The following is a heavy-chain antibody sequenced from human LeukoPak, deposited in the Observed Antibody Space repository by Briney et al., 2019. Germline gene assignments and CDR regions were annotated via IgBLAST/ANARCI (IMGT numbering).Heavy chain of an antibody. J-gene: IGHJ4*02. V-gene: IGHV3-11*01. CDR3: AREGELPYSSSGYDACDD. Sequence: SLRPSWALSRFTPSDYYMSWIRPAPGKGREWVLYISSSGSTIYYADSVKGPFTISRDNAKNSLYLQMNSLRAEDTAVYYCAREGELPYSSSGYDACDDWGQGTLVTVSS. D-gene: IGHD6-13*01. CDR2: ISSSGSTI. CDR1: RFTPSDYY.